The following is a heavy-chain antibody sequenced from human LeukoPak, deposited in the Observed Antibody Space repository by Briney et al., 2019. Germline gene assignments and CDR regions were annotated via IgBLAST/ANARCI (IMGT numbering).Heavy chain of an antibody. CDR2: IYTSGST. J-gene: IGHJ4*02. Sequence: PSETLSLTCIVSGGSISNYYWSWIRQPAGKGLEWIGRIYTSGSTNYNPSLKSRVTISVETSKNQFSLKLSSVTAADTAVYYCARGPYYDSSGYHFDYWGQGTLVTVSS. V-gene: IGHV4-4*07. D-gene: IGHD3-22*01. CDR3: ARGPYYDSSGYHFDY. CDR1: GGSISNYY.